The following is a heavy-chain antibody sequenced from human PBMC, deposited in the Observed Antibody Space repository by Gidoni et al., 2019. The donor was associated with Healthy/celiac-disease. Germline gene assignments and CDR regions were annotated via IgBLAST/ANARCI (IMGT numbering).Heavy chain of an antibody. J-gene: IGHJ6*02. CDR2: ISWNSGSI. Sequence: EVQLVESGGGLLQPGRSLSISCAASGFTFDHYAMHWVRQAPGQGLEWVTGISWNSGSIGYADSVKGRFTISRDNAKNSLYLQMNSLRAEDTALYYCAKDSGSTPDDYYYGMDVWGQGTTVTVSS. CDR1: GFTFDHYA. CDR3: AKDSGSTPDDYYYGMDV. D-gene: IGHD2-2*01. V-gene: IGHV3-9*01.